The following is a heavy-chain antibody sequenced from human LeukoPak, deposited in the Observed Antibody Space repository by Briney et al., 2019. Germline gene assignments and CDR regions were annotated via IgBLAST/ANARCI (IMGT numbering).Heavy chain of an antibody. CDR3: ARDGYSSSWYVL. D-gene: IGHD6-13*01. CDR2: IYRDGST. V-gene: IGHV3-53*01. CDR1: GLTVSSNY. Sequence: GGSLRLSCAVSGLTVSSNYMSWARQAPGKGLEWVSTIYRDGSTYYADSVKGRFTISRDNSKNTVYLQMNRLRADDTAVYYCARDGYSSSWYVLWGQGTLVTVSS. J-gene: IGHJ4*02.